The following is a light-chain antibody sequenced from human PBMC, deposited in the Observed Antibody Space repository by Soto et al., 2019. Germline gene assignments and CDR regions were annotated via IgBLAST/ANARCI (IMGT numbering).Light chain of an antibody. CDR1: QSVTSN. V-gene: IGKV3-15*01. CDR3: QQYNNWPRT. J-gene: IGKJ3*01. Sequence: EIVMTQSPATLSVSPGERATLSCRASQSVTSNLAWYQQKPGQAPRLLIYAASTRATGIPARFSGSGSGTEFTFTISSLQSEDFAVYYFQQYNNWPRTFGPGTKVDIK. CDR2: AAS.